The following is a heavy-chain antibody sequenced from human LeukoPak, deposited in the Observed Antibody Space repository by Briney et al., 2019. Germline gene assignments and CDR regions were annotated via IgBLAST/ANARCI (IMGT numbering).Heavy chain of an antibody. V-gene: IGHV3-21*01. Sequence: GGSLRLSCAASGFTFSSYSMNWVRQAPGKGLEWVSSISSSSSYIYYADSVKGRFTISRDNAKNSLYLQMNSLRAEDTAVYYCARVIVKGLYYHYYMDVWGKGTTVTVSS. J-gene: IGHJ6*03. CDR3: ARVIVKGLYYHYYMDV. D-gene: IGHD1-26*01. CDR2: ISSSSSYI. CDR1: GFTFSSYS.